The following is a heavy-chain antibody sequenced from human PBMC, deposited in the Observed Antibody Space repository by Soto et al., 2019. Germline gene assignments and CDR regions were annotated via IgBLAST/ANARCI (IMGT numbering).Heavy chain of an antibody. CDR3: ARDRGAVAGTRYYYGMDV. Sequence: QVQLVESGGGVVQPGRSLRLSCAASGFTFSSYGMHWVRQAPGKGRGWGAVIWYDGTNKYYADSVKGRFTISRDNSKNTLYLQMNSLRAEDTAVYYCARDRGAVAGTRYYYGMDVWGQGTTVTVSS. CDR2: IWYDGTNK. D-gene: IGHD6-13*01. CDR1: GFTFSSYG. V-gene: IGHV3-33*01. J-gene: IGHJ6*02.